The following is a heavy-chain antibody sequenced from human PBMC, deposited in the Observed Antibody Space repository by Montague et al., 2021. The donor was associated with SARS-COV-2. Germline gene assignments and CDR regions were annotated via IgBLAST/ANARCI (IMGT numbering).Heavy chain of an antibody. V-gene: IGHV4-31*03. D-gene: IGHD6-19*01. J-gene: IGHJ4*02. CDR1: GGSISSGGYY. CDR3: AFYVDSSGWLNPRGSGTFDY. Sequence: TLSLTCTVSGGSISSGGYYWSWIRQHPGKGLEWIGYIYYSGSTYYNPSLKSRVTISGDTSKNQFSLKLSSVTAADTAVYYCAFYVDSSGWLNPRGSGTFDYWGQGTLVTVSS. CDR2: IYYSGST.